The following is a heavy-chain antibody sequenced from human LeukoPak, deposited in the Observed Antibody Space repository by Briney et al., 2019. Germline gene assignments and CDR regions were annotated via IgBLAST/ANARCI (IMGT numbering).Heavy chain of an antibody. D-gene: IGHD3-3*01. V-gene: IGHV1-8*03. CDR1: GYTFTSYD. CDR3: ARADITIFGVVISLAFDI. J-gene: IGHJ3*02. Sequence: ASVKVSCKASGYTFTSYDINWVRQATGQGLEWMGWMNPNSGNTGYAQKFQGRVTITADESTSTAYMELSSLRSEDTAVYYCARADITIFGVVISLAFDIWGQGTMVTVSS. CDR2: MNPNSGNT.